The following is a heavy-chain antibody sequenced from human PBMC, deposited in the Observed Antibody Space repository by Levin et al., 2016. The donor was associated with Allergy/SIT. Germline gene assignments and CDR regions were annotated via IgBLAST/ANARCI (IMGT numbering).Heavy chain of an antibody. J-gene: IGHJ3*02. CDR1: GGSISSGGYS. CDR2: IYHSGST. D-gene: IGHD4-17*01. CDR3: ARDNGDFPSDDAFDI. V-gene: IGHV4-30-2*01. Sequence: SETLSLTCAVSGGSISSGGYSWSWIRQPPGKGLEWIGYIYHSGSTYYNPSLKSRVTISVDRSKNQFSLKLSSVTAADTAVYYCARDNGDFPSDDAFDIWGQGTMVTVSS.